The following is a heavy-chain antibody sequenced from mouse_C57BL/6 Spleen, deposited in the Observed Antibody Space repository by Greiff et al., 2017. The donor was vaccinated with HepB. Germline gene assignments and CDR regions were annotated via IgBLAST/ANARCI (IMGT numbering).Heavy chain of an antibody. CDR2: IDPETGGT. Sequence: QVQLQQSGAELVRPGASVTLSCKASGYTFTDYEMHWVKQTPVQGLEWIGAIDPETGGTAYNQKFKGKAILTADKSSSTAYMELRSLTSEDSAVYYCTRGNGSSFYWCFDDWGKGTTVTVSS. D-gene: IGHD1-1*01. V-gene: IGHV1-15*01. J-gene: IGHJ1*03. CDR3: TRGNGSSFYWCFDD. CDR1: GYTFTDYE.